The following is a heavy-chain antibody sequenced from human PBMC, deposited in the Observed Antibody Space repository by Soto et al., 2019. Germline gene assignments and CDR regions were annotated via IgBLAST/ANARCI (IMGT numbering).Heavy chain of an antibody. CDR2: XSXXGXXX. Sequence: PGGSLRLSCAASGFTFSSYAISWVRQAPGKGLEXVSXXSXXGXXXXXAXXVKGRSTISRDNSKNTLYLQMNSLRAEDTAVYYCAKDKSIAAGKADYWGQGTLVTVSS. V-gene: IGHV3-23*01. CDR1: GFTFSSYA. D-gene: IGHD6-25*01. J-gene: IGHJ4*02. CDR3: AKDKSIAAGKADY.